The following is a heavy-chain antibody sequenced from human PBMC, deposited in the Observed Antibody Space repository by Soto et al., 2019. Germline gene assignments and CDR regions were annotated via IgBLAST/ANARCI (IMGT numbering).Heavy chain of an antibody. CDR2: IYWDDDK. V-gene: IGHV2-5*02. Sequence: SGPTLVNPTQTLTLTCTFSGFSLSTSGVGVGWIRQPPGKALEWLALIYWDDDKRYSPSLKSRLTITKDTSKNQVVLTMTNMDPVDTATYYCAHRAAGTRTLDYWGQGTLVTVSS. CDR3: AHRAAGTRTLDY. CDR1: GFSLSTSGVG. J-gene: IGHJ4*02. D-gene: IGHD6-13*01.